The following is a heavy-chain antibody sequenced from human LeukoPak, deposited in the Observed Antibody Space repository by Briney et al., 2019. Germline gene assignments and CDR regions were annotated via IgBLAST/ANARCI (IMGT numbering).Heavy chain of an antibody. J-gene: IGHJ4*02. CDR2: IQQDGSEK. D-gene: IGHD5/OR15-5a*01. V-gene: IGHV3-7*01. Sequence: PGGSLRLSCVASGFTFSNYWMSWVRQAPGKGLEWVANIQQDGSEKYYVDSVKGRFTISRDNAKNTLYLQMNSLRVEDTAVYYCARDLAGSRDEWGQGTLVTVSS. CDR3: ARDLAGSRDE. CDR1: GFTFSNYW.